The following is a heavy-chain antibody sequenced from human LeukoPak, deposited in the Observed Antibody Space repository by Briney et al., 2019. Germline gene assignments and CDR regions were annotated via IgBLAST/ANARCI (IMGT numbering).Heavy chain of an antibody. CDR3: ARVSYYYDSSGYPEIFDY. D-gene: IGHD3-22*01. J-gene: IGHJ4*02. CDR2: INPSGGST. CDR1: GYTFTSYY. Sequence: ASVKVSCKASGYTFTSYYMHWVRQAPGQGLEWMGIINPSGGSTSYAQKFQGRVTMTRDTSTSTVYMELSSLRSEDTAVYYCARVSYYYDSSGYPEIFDYWGQGILVTVSS. V-gene: IGHV1-46*01.